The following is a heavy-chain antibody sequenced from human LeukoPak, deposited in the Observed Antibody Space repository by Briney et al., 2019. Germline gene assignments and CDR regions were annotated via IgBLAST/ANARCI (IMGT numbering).Heavy chain of an antibody. J-gene: IGHJ4*02. D-gene: IGHD6-19*01. Sequence: SGPTLVKPTQTLTLTCAFSGFSLTTRGVGVGWIRQPPGKALEWLAFFKWDDDKRYSPAQKSRLTITKDTSNNQVVLSMTNVDPMDTGTYYCAHSRVAVSGKEGMDYWGQGTVVTVSS. V-gene: IGHV2-5*02. CDR2: FKWDDDK. CDR1: GFSLTTRGVG. CDR3: AHSRVAVSGKEGMDY.